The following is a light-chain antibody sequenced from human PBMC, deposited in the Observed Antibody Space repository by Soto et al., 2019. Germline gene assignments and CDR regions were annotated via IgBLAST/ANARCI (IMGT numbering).Light chain of an antibody. Sequence: QLVLTQSPSASASLGASVKITCTLSSGYSTYAIAWHQQQPERGPRYLMRLNSDGSHTKGDGIPDRFSGSSSGAERYLTISSLQSEDEADYYCQTWGTGIHVVFGGGTKLTVL. CDR2: LNSDGSH. V-gene: IGLV4-69*01. CDR1: SGYSTYA. J-gene: IGLJ2*01. CDR3: QTWGTGIHVV.